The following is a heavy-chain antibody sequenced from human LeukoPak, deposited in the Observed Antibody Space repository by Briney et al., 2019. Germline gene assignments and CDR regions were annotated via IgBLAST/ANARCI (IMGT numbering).Heavy chain of an antibody. CDR2: ISAYNGNT. CDR3: ARHLDPGYSSSWFRFDY. J-gene: IGHJ4*02. V-gene: IGHV1-18*01. Sequence: ASVKVSCKASGYTFTSYGISWVRQAPGQGLEWMGWISAYNGNTNYAQKLQGRVTMTTDTSTSTAYMELRSLRSDDTAVYYCARHLDPGYSSSWFRFDYWGQGTLVTVSS. CDR1: GYTFTSYG. D-gene: IGHD6-13*01.